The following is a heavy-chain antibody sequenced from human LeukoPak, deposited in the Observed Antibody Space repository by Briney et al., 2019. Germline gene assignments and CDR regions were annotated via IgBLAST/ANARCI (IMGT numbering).Heavy chain of an antibody. CDR2: IYYSGST. J-gene: IGHJ4*02. CDR1: GGSISSYY. Sequence: SETLSLTCTVSGGSISSYYWGWIRQPPGKGLEGIGSIYYSGSTYYNPSLKSRVTISVDTSKNQFSLKLRSVTAADTAVYYCARGQYSSGAWGYWGQGTLVTVSS. V-gene: IGHV4-39*07. CDR3: ARGQYSSGAWGY. D-gene: IGHD5-18*01.